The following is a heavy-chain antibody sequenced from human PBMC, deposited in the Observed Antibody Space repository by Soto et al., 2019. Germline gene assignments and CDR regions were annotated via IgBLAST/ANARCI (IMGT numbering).Heavy chain of an antibody. CDR2: IYYSGTT. J-gene: IGHJ6*02. D-gene: IGHD1-26*01. CDR1: GGSIIDYY. Sequence: QVQLQESGPGLVKPSETLSLTCTVSGGSIIDYYWSWIRQPPGKGLAWIGYIYYSGTTDYSPSLKSRVTISVDTSKNQFSLKLSSVTAADSAIYYCARQSGGYYYYGMDVWGQGTTVTVSS. V-gene: IGHV4-59*08. CDR3: ARQSGGYYYYGMDV.